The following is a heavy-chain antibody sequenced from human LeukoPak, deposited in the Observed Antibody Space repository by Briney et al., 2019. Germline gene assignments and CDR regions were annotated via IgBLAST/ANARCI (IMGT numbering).Heavy chain of an antibody. J-gene: IGHJ4*02. CDR3: TTHWSYDILTGYYDCDY. V-gene: IGHV3-15*01. CDR1: RFTISNAW. D-gene: IGHD3-9*01. CDR2: IKTKTDGGTT. Sequence: GGSLRLSCAASRFTISNAWMSWVRQAPGKGLEWGGLIKTKTDGGTTDYAAPEKGRFTISRDDSKITLYLQMNSLKTDDTAVYYCTTHWSYDILTGYYDCDYWGQGTLVSVSS.